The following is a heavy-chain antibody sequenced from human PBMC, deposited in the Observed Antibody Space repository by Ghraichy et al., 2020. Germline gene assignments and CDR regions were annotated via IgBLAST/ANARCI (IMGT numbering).Heavy chain of an antibody. CDR1: GGSISSNNW. D-gene: IGHD3-10*01. V-gene: IGHV4-4*02. Sequence: SETLSLTCAVSGGSISSNNWWTWVRQPPGKGLEWIGDIYHIGSTDYNPSLKSRVTISVDKSKNQFSLNLSSVTAADTAVYYCARGRSTGWFDSWGQGTLVSVSS. CDR3: ARGRSTGWFDS. CDR2: IYHIGST. J-gene: IGHJ5*01.